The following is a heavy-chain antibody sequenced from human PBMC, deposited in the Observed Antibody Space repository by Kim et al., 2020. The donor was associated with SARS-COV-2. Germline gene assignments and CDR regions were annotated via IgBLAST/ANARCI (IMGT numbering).Heavy chain of an antibody. J-gene: IGHJ4*02. CDR2: ISYDGSNK. CDR1: GFTFSSYA. CDR3: ARGDGGYRVCFDY. D-gene: IGHD5-12*01. Sequence: GGSLRLSCAASGFTFSSYAMHWVRQAPGKGLEWVAVISYDGSNKYYADSVKGRFTISRDNSKNTLYLQMNSLRAEDTAVYYCARGDGGYRVCFDYWGQGTLVTVSS. V-gene: IGHV3-30-3*01.